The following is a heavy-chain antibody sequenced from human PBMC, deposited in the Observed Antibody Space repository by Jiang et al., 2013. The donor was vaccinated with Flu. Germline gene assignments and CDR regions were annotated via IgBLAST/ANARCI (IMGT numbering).Heavy chain of an antibody. Sequence: SGAEVKKPGASVTLSCKASGYVLTSYYIHWVRQAPGQGLEWMGVSNPRNGNTNYAQKFKGRVTLTRDKSTSTFYMDLRSLISEDTAVYYCSGDADVGGPLQYWGQGTLLTVSS. CDR3: SGDADVGGPLQY. J-gene: IGHJ4*02. CDR2: SNPRNGNT. CDR1: GYVLTSYY. V-gene: IGHV1-46*03. D-gene: IGHD3-10*01.